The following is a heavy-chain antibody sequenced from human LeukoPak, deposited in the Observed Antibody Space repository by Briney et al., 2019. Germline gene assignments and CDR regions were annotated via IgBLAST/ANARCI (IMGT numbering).Heavy chain of an antibody. CDR3: TRASIVATRYYFYGMDV. Sequence: GASVKVSCKASGYTFTGYYMHWVRQAPGQGLEWVGWINAGNGNTEYAQKLQDRVTITRDTSASTADMELSSLRSEDTAVYYCTRASIVATRYYFYGMDVWGKGTTVIVSS. V-gene: IGHV1-3*01. CDR2: INAGNGNT. D-gene: IGHD5-12*01. J-gene: IGHJ6*04. CDR1: GYTFTGYY.